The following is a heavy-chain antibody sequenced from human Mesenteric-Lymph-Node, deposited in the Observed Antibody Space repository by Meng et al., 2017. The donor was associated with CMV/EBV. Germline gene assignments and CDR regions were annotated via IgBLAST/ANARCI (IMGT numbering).Heavy chain of an antibody. J-gene: IGHJ5*02. CDR1: GYTFTSYD. CDR2: MNPNSGGT. V-gene: IGHV1-2*02. D-gene: IGHD3-10*01. CDR3: ARGVTSPDLGWFDP. Sequence: ASVKVSCKASGYTFTSYDINWVRQATGQGLEWMGWMNPNSGGTNYAQKFQGRVTMTRDTSITTAYMELSRLRSDDTAVYYCARGVTSPDLGWFDPWGQGTLVTVSS.